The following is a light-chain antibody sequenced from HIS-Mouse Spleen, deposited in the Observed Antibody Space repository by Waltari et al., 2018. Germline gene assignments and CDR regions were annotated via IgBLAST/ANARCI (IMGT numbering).Light chain of an antibody. V-gene: IGLV3-21*03. CDR3: EVWDSSSDHVV. J-gene: IGLJ2*01. Sequence: SYVLTQPPSVSVAPGKTARITCGGNNIGSKSVHWYQQKPGQAPVLVVYDDSGRPSGIPERFSGSNSGNTATLTISRVEAGDEADYCCEVWDSSSDHVVFGGGTKLTVL. CDR1: NIGSKS. CDR2: DDS.